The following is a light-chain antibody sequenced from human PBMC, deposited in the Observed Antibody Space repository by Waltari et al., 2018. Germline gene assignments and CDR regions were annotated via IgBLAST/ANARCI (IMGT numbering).Light chain of an antibody. CDR2: DGS. V-gene: IGKV3-11*01. CDR1: RSVGTF. CDR3: QQRGYWTPLT. J-gene: IGKJ4*01. Sequence: APPSSRANRSVGTFSAWYRQKPGQPPSLVIDDGSPRATATPARFRGSGSGTDFTVSISTLEPEDFAFSYCQQRGYWTPLTFGGGTEVVIK.